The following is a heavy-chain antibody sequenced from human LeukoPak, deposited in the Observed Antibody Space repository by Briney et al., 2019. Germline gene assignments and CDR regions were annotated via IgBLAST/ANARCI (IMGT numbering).Heavy chain of an antibody. CDR3: ARLLVSRYYFDY. CDR2: IYYSGST. V-gene: IGHV4-39*01. J-gene: IGHJ4*02. D-gene: IGHD6-13*01. Sequence: SETLSLTCTVSGGSISSTSYYWSWIRQPPGKGLEWIGSIYYSGSTYYNPSLKSRVTISVDTSKNQFSLKLNYVTASDTAVYYCARLLVSRYYFDYWGQGTLVTVSS. CDR1: GGSISSTSYY.